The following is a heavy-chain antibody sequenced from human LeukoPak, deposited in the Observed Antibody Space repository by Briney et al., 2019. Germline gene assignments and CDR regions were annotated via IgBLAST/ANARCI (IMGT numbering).Heavy chain of an antibody. Sequence: GGSLRLSCTASGFTFSSHSMNWVRQAPGQGLEWVSYISSSSSTIYYADSVKGRFTISRDNAKNSLYLQMNSLRAEDTAVYYCARGAYYYEDWGQGTLVTVSS. J-gene: IGHJ4*02. CDR2: ISSSSSTI. CDR3: ARGAYYYED. CDR1: GFTFSSHS. D-gene: IGHD3-22*01. V-gene: IGHV3-48*01.